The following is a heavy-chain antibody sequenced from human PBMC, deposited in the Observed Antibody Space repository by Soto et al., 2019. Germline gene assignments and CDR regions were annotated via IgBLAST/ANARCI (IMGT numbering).Heavy chain of an antibody. CDR1: GGSFSGYY. Sequence: QVQLQQWGAGLLKPSETLSLTCAVYGGSFSGYYWSWIRQPPGKGLEWIGEINHSGSTNYNPSLKSRVTISVDTSKNQFSLKLSSVTAADTAVYYCARVTSHTKYSSGPFDYWGQGTLVTVSS. CDR3: ARVTSHTKYSSGPFDY. V-gene: IGHV4-34*01. CDR2: INHSGST. J-gene: IGHJ4*02. D-gene: IGHD6-19*01.